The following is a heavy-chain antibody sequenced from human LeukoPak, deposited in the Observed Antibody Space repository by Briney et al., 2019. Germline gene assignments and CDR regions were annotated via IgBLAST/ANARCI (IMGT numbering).Heavy chain of an antibody. J-gene: IGHJ6*03. D-gene: IGHD6-6*01. V-gene: IGHV3-23*01. CDR3: AKGGGSSSLSYYYYMDV. Sequence: GGSLRLSCAASGFTFSSYAMSWVRQAPGKGLEWVSAISGSGGRTYYVDSVKGRFTISRDNSKNTLYLQMNSLRAEDTAVYYCAKGGGSSSLSYYYYMDVWGKGTTVTVSS. CDR2: ISGSGGRT. CDR1: GFTFSSYA.